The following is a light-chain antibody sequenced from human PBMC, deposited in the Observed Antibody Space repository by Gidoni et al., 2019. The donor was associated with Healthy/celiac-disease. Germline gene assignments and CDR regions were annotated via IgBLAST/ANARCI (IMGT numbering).Light chain of an antibody. V-gene: IGKV1-5*01. CDR2: DAS. J-gene: IGKJ1*01. CDR3: QQYNSYSGT. Sequence: DIQMTQAPSTLSASVGDRVTITCRDSQSISSWLAWYQQKPGKAPKLLIYDASSLESGVPSRFSGSGSGTEFTLTISSLQPDDFATYYCQQYNSYSGTFXQXTKVEIK. CDR1: QSISSW.